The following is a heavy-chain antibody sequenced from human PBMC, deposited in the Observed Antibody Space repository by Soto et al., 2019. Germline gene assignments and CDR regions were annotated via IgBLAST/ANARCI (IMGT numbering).Heavy chain of an antibody. J-gene: IGHJ5*02. CDR3: AREAPTWTTVKIGDWFDP. V-gene: IGHV3-33*01. CDR1: GFTFSSYG. D-gene: IGHD4-17*01. CDR2: IWYDGSNK. Sequence: GGSLRLSCAASGFTFSSYGMHWVRQAPGKGLEWVAVIWYDGSNKYYADSVKGRFTISRDNSKNTLYLQMNSLRAEDTAVYYCAREAPTWTTVKIGDWFDPWGQGTLVTVSS.